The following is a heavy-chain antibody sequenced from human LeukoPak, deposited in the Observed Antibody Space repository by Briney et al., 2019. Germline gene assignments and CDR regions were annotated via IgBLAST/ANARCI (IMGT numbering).Heavy chain of an antibody. CDR1: GSTVSSNY. D-gene: IGHD3-10*01. J-gene: IGHJ6*02. CDR2: IYSGGST. CDR3: ARDVTMVRGAQDYYGMDV. V-gene: IGHV3-53*01. Sequence: PGGSLRLSRAASGSTVSSNYMSWVRQAPGKGLEWVSVIYSGGSTYYVDSVKGRFTISRDNSKNTLYLQMNSLRAEDTAVYFCARDVTMVRGAQDYYGMDVWGQGTTVTVSS.